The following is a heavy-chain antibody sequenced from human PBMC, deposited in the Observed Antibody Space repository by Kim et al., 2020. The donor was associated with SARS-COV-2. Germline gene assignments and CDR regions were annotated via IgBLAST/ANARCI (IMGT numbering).Heavy chain of an antibody. CDR3: SRGASYYYGSGSYAFDP. Sequence: SETLSLTCAVYGGSFSGYYWSWIRQPPGKGLEWIGEINHSGSTNNNPYLKSRGTISVDTSKNQFSLTLSSVTAADAAADYCSRGASYYYGSGSYAFDPWG. CDR1: GGSFSGYY. CDR2: INHSGST. J-gene: IGHJ5*02. D-gene: IGHD3-10*01. V-gene: IGHV4-34*04.